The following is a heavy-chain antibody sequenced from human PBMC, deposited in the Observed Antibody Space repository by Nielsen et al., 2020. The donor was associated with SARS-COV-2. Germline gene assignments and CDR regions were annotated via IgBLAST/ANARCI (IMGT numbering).Heavy chain of an antibody. CDR1: GYTFTSYY. V-gene: IGHV1-46*01. CDR3: ARDRILSLDY. Sequence: ASVKVSCKASGYTFTSYYMHWVRQAPGQGLEWMGIINPSGGSTSYAQKFQGRVTMTTDTSTSTAYMELRSLRSDDTAVYYCARDRILSLDYWGQGTLVTVSS. CDR2: INPSGGST. D-gene: IGHD2-15*01. J-gene: IGHJ4*02.